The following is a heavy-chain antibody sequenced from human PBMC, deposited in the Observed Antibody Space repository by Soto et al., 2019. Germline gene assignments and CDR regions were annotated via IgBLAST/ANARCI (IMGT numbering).Heavy chain of an antibody. CDR2: ISDDGDST. CDR3: AKDQGGLRSDV. J-gene: IGHJ6*02. D-gene: IGHD4-17*01. V-gene: IGHV3-23*01. Sequence: GGSLRLSCGASGFTFSDNAMTWVRQAPGKGLEWVSSISDDGDSTYYADSVKGRFTISRDNSKNTLFLQMSSLGAEDTAVYYCAKDQGGLRSDVWGQGTTVTVSS. CDR1: GFTFSDNA.